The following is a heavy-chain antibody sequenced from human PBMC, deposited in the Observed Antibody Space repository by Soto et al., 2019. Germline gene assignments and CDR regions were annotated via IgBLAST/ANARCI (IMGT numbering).Heavy chain of an antibody. CDR3: AREAYGSGSYYTAFDY. Sequence: GGSLRLSCAASGFTFSSYGMHWVRQAPGKGLEWVAVIWYDGSNKYYADSVKGRFTISRDNSKNTLYLQMNSLRAEDTAVYYCAREAYGSGSYYTAFDYWGQGTLVTVSS. J-gene: IGHJ4*02. CDR1: GFTFSSYG. CDR2: IWYDGSNK. V-gene: IGHV3-33*01. D-gene: IGHD3-10*01.